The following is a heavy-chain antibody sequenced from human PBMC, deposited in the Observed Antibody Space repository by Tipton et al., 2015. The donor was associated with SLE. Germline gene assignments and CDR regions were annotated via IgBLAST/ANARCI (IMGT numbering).Heavy chain of an antibody. V-gene: IGHV4-59*01. J-gene: IGHJ3*02. CDR2: IYYSGST. CDR3: AREWQLWANAFDI. CDR1: GDSISTYY. Sequence: TLSLTCTVSGDSISTYYWSWIRQPPGKGLEWIGYIYYSGSTNYNPSLKSRVTISVDTSKNQFSLKLSSVTAADTAVYYCAREWQLWANAFDIWGQGTMVTVSS. D-gene: IGHD6-6*01.